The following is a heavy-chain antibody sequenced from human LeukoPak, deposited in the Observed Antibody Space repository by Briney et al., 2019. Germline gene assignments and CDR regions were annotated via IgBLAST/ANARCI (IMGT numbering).Heavy chain of an antibody. CDR1: GFMFHDYA. D-gene: IGHD3-10*01. CDR3: ARGHYYGMDI. V-gene: IGHV3-43*02. Sequence: GGSLRLSCAAPGFMFHDYAIHWVRQAPGKGLEWVSLISGDGGSTFYADSVKGRFTISRVNAMNTLYLQMNSLRAEDTAVYYCARGHYYGMDIWGQGTTVTVSS. CDR2: ISGDGGST. J-gene: IGHJ6*02.